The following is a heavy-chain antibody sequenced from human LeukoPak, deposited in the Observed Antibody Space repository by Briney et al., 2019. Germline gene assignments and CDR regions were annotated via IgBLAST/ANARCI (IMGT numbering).Heavy chain of an antibody. J-gene: IGHJ4*02. CDR3: ARDPTTVVSVPYYFDD. D-gene: IGHD4-23*01. Sequence: SETLSLTCALFGRSIIGYHWNWIRQSAGKGLEWIGEINHSGSANYNPSFNSRVTISLDTSKKQFSLELRSLTAADTAVNYCARDPTTVVSVPYYFDDWGQGTLVTVSS. CDR1: GRSIIGYH. V-gene: IGHV4-34*01. CDR2: INHSGSA.